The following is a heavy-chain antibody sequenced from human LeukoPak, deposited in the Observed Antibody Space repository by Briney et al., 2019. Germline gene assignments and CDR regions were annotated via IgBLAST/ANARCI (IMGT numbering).Heavy chain of an antibody. CDR3: ARSDGGGAARGIQY. CDR1: GFSFTNYW. CDR2: IYPGDSDT. J-gene: IGHJ1*01. Sequence: GESLKISCKDSGFSFTNYWIGWVRQMLGKGLEWMGIIYPGDSDTRYSPSFQGQVTISADKSISTTYLQWSSLKASDSGIYYCARSDGGGAARGIQYWGQGALVTVTS. V-gene: IGHV5-51*01. D-gene: IGHD2-8*02.